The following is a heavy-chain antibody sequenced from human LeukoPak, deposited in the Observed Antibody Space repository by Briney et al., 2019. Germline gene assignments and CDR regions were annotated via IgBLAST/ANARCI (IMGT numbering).Heavy chain of an antibody. Sequence: PGGSLRLSCAASGFTFSSYSMNWVRQAPGKGLEWVSSISSSSSYIYYADSVKGRFTISRDNAKNSLYLQMNSLRAEDTAVYYCAKAPKGSGSYYYYYYMDVWGKGTTVTVSS. J-gene: IGHJ6*03. D-gene: IGHD3-10*01. CDR3: AKAPKGSGSYYYYYYMDV. CDR2: ISSSSSYI. CDR1: GFTFSSYS. V-gene: IGHV3-21*01.